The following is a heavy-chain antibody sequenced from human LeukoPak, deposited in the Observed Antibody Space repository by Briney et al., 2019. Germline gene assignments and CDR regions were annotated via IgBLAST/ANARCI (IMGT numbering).Heavy chain of an antibody. D-gene: IGHD3-3*01. V-gene: IGHV3-53*01. Sequence: PGGSLRLSCGASGFTVSSNYMSWVRQAPGKGLEWVSVIYSGGSTYYADSVKGRFTISRDNSKNTLYLQMNSLRAEDTAVYYCARHNDFWSGYDYWGQGTLVTVSS. CDR2: IYSGGST. CDR3: ARHNDFWSGYDY. CDR1: GFTVSSNY. J-gene: IGHJ4*02.